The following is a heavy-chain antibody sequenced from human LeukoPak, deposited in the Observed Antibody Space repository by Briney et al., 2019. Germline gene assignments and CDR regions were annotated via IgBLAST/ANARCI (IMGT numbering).Heavy chain of an antibody. CDR2: IYSNAKA. Sequence: GGSLRLSCAASGFTFTDYWMDWVRQAPGKGLEWVSVIYSNAKAYYTDSVKGRFTISRDISKNTLFLQMNSLRAEDTAVYYCARDRADGYNYGDSFDYWGQGTLVTVSS. J-gene: IGHJ4*02. D-gene: IGHD5-18*01. CDR1: GFTFTDYW. CDR3: ARDRADGYNYGDSFDY. V-gene: IGHV3-66*01.